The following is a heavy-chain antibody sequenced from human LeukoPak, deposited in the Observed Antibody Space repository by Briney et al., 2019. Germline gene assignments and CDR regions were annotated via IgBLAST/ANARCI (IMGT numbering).Heavy chain of an antibody. J-gene: IGHJ5*02. CDR3: AKLKACTNGVCYTGWFDP. Sequence: GGSLRLSCAASGFTFSSYSMNWVRQAPEKGLEWVSSISSSSSYIYYADSVKGRFTISRDNAKNSLYLQMNSLRAEDTAVYYCAKLKACTNGVCYTGWFDPWGQGTLVTVSS. D-gene: IGHD2-8*01. CDR1: GFTFSSYS. CDR2: ISSSSSYI. V-gene: IGHV3-21*04.